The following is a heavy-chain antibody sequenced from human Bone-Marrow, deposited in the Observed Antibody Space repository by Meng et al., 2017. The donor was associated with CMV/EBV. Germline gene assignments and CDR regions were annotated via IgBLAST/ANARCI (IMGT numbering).Heavy chain of an antibody. CDR1: GFTFSVYE. CDR3: ARGRGDNWYYYGMDV. D-gene: IGHD1-1*01. J-gene: IGHJ6*02. V-gene: IGHV3-48*03. Sequence: GESLKISCAASGFTFSVYEMNWVRQAPGKGLEWILYISSSGRTTYYADSVKGRFTISRDNARKSLYLQMNSLRAEDTALYYCARGRGDNWYYYGMDVWGPGTTVTVSS. CDR2: ISSSGRTT.